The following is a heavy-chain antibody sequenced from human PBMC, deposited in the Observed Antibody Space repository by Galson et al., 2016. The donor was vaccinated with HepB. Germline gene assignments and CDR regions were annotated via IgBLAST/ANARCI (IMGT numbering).Heavy chain of an antibody. CDR3: ASDGGFGIHFDS. Sequence: SLRLSCAASGFSFSSYSMNWVRQAPGKGLEWVSYIESTGSPIYYADSVKGRFIISRDNAKNSLDLQMNSLRDEDTAVYYCASDGGFGIHFDSWGQGTLVTVSS. J-gene: IGHJ4*02. V-gene: IGHV3-48*02. CDR1: GFSFSSYS. CDR2: IESTGSPI. D-gene: IGHD2-15*01.